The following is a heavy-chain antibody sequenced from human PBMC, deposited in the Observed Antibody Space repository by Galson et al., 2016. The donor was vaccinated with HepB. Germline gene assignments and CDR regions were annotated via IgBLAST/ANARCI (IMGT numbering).Heavy chain of an antibody. V-gene: IGHV3-33*01. J-gene: IGHJ6*02. Sequence: SLRLSCAASGFTFSNYGMHWVRQAPGKGLEWVALIWYDGSKKYYAESVKGRLTISRDNSTNTLDLQMNSLRAEDTAVYYCARDGIPSPQDIGGRLPPPYYYGMDVWGQGTAVTVSS. CDR1: GFTFSNYG. D-gene: IGHD6-6*01. CDR3: ARDGIPSPQDIGGRLPPPYYYGMDV. CDR2: IWYDGSKK.